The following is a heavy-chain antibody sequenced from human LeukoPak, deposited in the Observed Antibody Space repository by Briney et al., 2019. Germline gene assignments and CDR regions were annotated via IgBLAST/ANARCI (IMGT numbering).Heavy chain of an antibody. V-gene: IGHV3-23*01. Sequence: GASLRLSCAASGVTFKKYGMSWVRQAPGKGLEWVSTINDNGANTHYADSVKGRFTISRDSSKNTLFLQMNSLRADDTARYYCTKGDGGWYPIDSWGQGTLIIVSS. CDR3: TKGDGGWYPIDS. D-gene: IGHD6-19*01. CDR1: GVTFKKYG. J-gene: IGHJ4*02. CDR2: INDNGANT.